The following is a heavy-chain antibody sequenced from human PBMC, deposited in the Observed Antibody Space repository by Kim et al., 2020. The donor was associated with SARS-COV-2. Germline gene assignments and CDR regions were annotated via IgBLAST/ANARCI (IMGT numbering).Heavy chain of an antibody. J-gene: IGHJ5*02. D-gene: IGHD3-10*01. CDR1: GYTFTSYY. Sequence: ASVKVSCKASGYTFTSYYMHWVRQAPGQGLEWMGIINPSGGSTSYAQKFQGRVTMTRDTSTSTVYMELSSLRSEDTAVYYCARDPSSITMVRGVNSYWFDPWGQGTLVTVSS. CDR3: ARDPSSITMVRGVNSYWFDP. CDR2: INPSGGST. V-gene: IGHV1-46*01.